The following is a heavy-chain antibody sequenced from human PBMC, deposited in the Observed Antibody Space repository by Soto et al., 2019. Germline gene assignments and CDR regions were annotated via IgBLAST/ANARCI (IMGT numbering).Heavy chain of an antibody. Sequence: EVQLVESGGGLVQPGGSLRLSCAASGFTVSSNYMSWVRQAPGKGLEWVSVIYSGGSTYYADSVKGRFTISRHNSKNTLYFQMNSLRAEDTAVYYCARAQYCSSTSCYKGGAFDIWGQGTMVTVSS. CDR2: IYSGGST. J-gene: IGHJ3*02. D-gene: IGHD2-2*02. V-gene: IGHV3-53*04. CDR1: GFTVSSNY. CDR3: ARAQYCSSTSCYKGGAFDI.